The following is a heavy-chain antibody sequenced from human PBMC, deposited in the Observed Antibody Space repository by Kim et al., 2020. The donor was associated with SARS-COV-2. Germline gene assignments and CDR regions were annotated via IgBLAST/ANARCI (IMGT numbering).Heavy chain of an antibody. D-gene: IGHD1-1*01. Sequence: GXSLRLSCAASGFTFEHYYMSWVRQAPGXGXEWVANIMQDGSDKFYVDSVKGRFTIFRDNAKSSLYLQLNSLRVEDTAIYYCARVKTGTTPLFDSWGLGTLVTVSS. CDR1: GFTFEHYY. V-gene: IGHV3-7*01. CDR3: ARVKTGTTPLFDS. J-gene: IGHJ5*01. CDR2: IMQDGSDK.